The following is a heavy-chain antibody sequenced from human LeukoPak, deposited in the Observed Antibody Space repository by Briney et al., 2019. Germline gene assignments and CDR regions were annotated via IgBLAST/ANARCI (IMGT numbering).Heavy chain of an antibody. V-gene: IGHV4-34*01. CDR3: ARDPEVVVITYVFDY. J-gene: IGHJ4*02. CDR1: GGSFSGYY. D-gene: IGHD3-22*01. CDR2: INHSGST. Sequence: SETLSLTCAVYGGSFSGYYWSWIRQPPGKGLEWIGEINHSGSTNYSPSLKSRVTISVDTSKNQFSLKLSSVTAEDTAVYYCARDPEVVVITYVFDYWGQGTLVTVSS.